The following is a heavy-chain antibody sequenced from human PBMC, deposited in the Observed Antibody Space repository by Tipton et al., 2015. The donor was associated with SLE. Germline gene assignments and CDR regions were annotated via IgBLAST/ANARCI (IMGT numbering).Heavy chain of an antibody. D-gene: IGHD6-13*01. Sequence: TLSLTCAVSGGSISSHYWSWIRQSPGTGLEWIGRIYNSGSTNYNPSLMSRVTMSVDTSKNQFSLRLRSATAADTAFYYCARGYSSSWYREFFDIWGRGTLVTVSS. CDR2: IYNSGST. CDR3: ARGYSSSWYREFFDI. CDR1: GGSISSHY. J-gene: IGHJ2*01. V-gene: IGHV4-4*07.